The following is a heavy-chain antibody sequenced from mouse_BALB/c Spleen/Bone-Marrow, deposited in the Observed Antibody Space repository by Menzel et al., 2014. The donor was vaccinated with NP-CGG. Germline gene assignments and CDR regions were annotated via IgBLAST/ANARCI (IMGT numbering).Heavy chain of an antibody. D-gene: IGHD2-4*01. CDR3: ARGDDYVSWFAY. J-gene: IGHJ3*01. CDR1: GFTFSNYG. V-gene: IGHV5-6-3*01. Sequence: EVKLMESGGGLVQPGGSLKLSCAASGFTFSNYGMSWVRQTPDKRLEFVATINTNGGEIYYPDSVKGRFTISRDNAKNTLYLQMRSLKSEDTAMDYCARGDDYVSWFAYWGQGTLVTVSA. CDR2: INTNGGEI.